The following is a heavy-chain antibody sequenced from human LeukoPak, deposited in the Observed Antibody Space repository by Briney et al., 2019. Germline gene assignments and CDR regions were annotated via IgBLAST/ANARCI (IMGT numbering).Heavy chain of an antibody. J-gene: IGHJ4*02. CDR1: GGSIRSSYYY. CDR2: IYSGGST. V-gene: IGHV3-53*01. CDR3: AREKSEGELQEPSFDY. D-gene: IGHD1-26*01. Sequence: ETLSLTCTVSGGSIRSSYYYWGWIRQPPGKGLEWVSVIYSGGSTYYADSVKGRFTISRDNSKNTLYLQMNSLRAEDTAVYYCAREKSEGELQEPSFDYWGQGTLVTVSS.